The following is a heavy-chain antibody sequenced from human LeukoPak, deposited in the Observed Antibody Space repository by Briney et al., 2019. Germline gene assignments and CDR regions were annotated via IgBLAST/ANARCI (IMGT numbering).Heavy chain of an antibody. Sequence: SETRSLTCTVSGYSISSGYYWGWIRQPPGKGLEWIGSIYHSGSTYYNPSLKSRVTISVDTSKNQFSLKLSSVTAADTAVYYCASDYPAVVEMATNVPMPHYWGQGTLVTVSS. CDR1: GYSISSGYY. D-gene: IGHD5-24*01. J-gene: IGHJ4*02. V-gene: IGHV4-38-2*02. CDR2: IYHSGST. CDR3: ASDYPAVVEMATNVPMPHY.